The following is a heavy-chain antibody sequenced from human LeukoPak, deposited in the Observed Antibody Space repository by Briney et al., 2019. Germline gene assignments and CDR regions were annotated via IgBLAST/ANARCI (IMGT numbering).Heavy chain of an antibody. D-gene: IGHD3-22*01. Sequence: GGSLRLSCAASGFTIGSYWMTWVRQAPGKGLEWVANIKQDGSEKYYVDSVKGRFTISRDNAKNSLYLQMNSLRAEDTAVYYCAGSSGSWGQGALVTVSS. CDR1: GFTIGSYW. CDR3: AGSSGS. J-gene: IGHJ5*02. V-gene: IGHV3-7*01. CDR2: IKQDGSEK.